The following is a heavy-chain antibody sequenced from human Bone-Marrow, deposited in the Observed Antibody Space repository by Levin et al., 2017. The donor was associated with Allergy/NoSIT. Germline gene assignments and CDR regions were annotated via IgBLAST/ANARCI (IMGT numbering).Heavy chain of an antibody. CDR1: GYYFSSYW. V-gene: IGHV5-51*01. CDR2: IYPGDSDS. D-gene: IGHD5-12*01. Sequence: MSGGSLRLSCKGSGYYFSSYWIGWVRQVPGKGLEWIGIIYPGDSDSRYSPSFQGRVTISADKSISTAYLQWDSLKASDTAMYFCARSGNSEYDYPYQYYMDVWGKGTTVTVSS. J-gene: IGHJ6*03. CDR3: ARSGNSEYDYPYQYYMDV.